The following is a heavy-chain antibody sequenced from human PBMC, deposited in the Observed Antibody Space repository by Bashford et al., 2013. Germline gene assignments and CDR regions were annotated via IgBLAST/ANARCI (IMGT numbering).Heavy chain of an antibody. J-gene: IGHJ1*01. D-gene: IGHD6-13*01. V-gene: IGHV2-70*04. CDR2: IDWNDNK. Sequence: SGPTLVKPTQTLTLTCTLSGSSVSTNGMRVNWFRRPPGKALEWLARIDWNDNKFYSTSLKTRLTISKDISKNQVVLTMTNMDPVDTATYYCARISAAGSSFRGSLTTWGQGXPGPPSPQ. CDR3: ARISAAGSSFRGSLTT. CDR1: GSSVSTNGMR.